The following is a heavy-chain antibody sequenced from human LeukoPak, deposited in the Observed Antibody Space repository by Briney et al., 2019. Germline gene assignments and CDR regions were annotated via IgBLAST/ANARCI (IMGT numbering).Heavy chain of an antibody. Sequence: PSQTLSLTCTVSGGSISSGSYYWSWIRQPAGKGLEWIGRIYTSGSTNYNPSLKSRVTISVDTSKNQFSLKLSSVTAADTAVYYCARVAGTYRGGALRVDYWGQGTLVTVSS. J-gene: IGHJ4*02. V-gene: IGHV4-61*02. CDR1: GGSISSGSYY. D-gene: IGHD6-19*01. CDR3: ARVAGTYRGGALRVDY. CDR2: IYTSGST.